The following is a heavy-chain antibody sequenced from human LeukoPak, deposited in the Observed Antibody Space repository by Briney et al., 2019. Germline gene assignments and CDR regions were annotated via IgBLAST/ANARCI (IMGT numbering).Heavy chain of an antibody. CDR2: IIPILGIA. Sequence: SVKVSCKASGGTFSSYAISWVRQAPGQGFEWMGRIIPILGIANYAQKFQGRVTITADKSTSTAYMELSSLGSEDTAVYYCALHKGPIVDIVATSALDYWGQGTLVTVSS. V-gene: IGHV1-69*04. CDR1: GGTFSSYA. J-gene: IGHJ4*02. D-gene: IGHD5-12*01. CDR3: ALHKGPIVDIVATSALDY.